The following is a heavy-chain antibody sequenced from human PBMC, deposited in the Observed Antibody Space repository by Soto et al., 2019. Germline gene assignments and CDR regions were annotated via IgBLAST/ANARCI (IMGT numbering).Heavy chain of an antibody. CDR3: SKEGLPAGEEGFDY. J-gene: IGHJ4*02. CDR2: IGASGVAT. CDR1: GFTFSNYA. D-gene: IGHD6-13*01. V-gene: IGHV3-23*01. Sequence: GGSLRLSCAASGFTFSNYAMSWVRQAPWKGLEWVSAIGASGVATYYADSVKGRFTISRDNRNNAQYLQMDSLRAEDTAVYYCSKEGLPAGEEGFDYWGQGTLVTVSS.